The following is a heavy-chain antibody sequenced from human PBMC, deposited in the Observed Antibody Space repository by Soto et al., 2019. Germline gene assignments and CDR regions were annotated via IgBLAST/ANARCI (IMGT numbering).Heavy chain of an antibody. J-gene: IGHJ6*02. CDR1: GGSISSGGYY. V-gene: IGHV4-31*03. Sequence: TLSLTCTVSGGSISSGGYYWSWIRQHPGKGLEWIGYIYYSGGTYYNPALKSRVTISVDTSKNQFSLKLSSVTDADTAVYCCARGARDFWSGYYYYGMDVWGQGTTVTVSS. CDR3: ARGARDFWSGYYYYGMDV. D-gene: IGHD3-3*01. CDR2: IYYSGGT.